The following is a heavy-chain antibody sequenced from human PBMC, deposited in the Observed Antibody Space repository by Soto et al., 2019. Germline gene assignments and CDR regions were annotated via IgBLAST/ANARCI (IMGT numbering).Heavy chain of an antibody. V-gene: IGHV3-23*01. Sequence: GGSLRLSCAASGFTFSSYAMSWVRQAPGKELEWVSTISGSGGSTYYADSVKGRFTISRDNSKNTLHLQMNSLRAEDTAVYYCAKCGSGGDCYFFNYWGQGTLVTVSS. CDR2: ISGSGGST. CDR1: GFTFSSYA. J-gene: IGHJ4*02. CDR3: AKCGSGGDCYFFNY. D-gene: IGHD2-21*02.